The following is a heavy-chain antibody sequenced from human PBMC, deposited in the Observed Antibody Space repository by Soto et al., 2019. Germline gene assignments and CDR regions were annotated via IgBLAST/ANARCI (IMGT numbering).Heavy chain of an antibody. CDR2: VSSSGSDK. CDR3: ARLVQGPGLYYMDV. V-gene: IGHV3-11*01. J-gene: IGHJ6*03. CDR1: GFSFCDYY. D-gene: IGHD3-10*01. Sequence: QVQLVESGGGLVKPGGSLRLSCAASGFSFCDYYMNWIRQVPGKGLEWVSHVSSSGSDKYYADSVRGRFTVSRDNVKNSLFLQMNSLRAEDTAVYYCARLVQGPGLYYMDVWGKGTTVTVSS.